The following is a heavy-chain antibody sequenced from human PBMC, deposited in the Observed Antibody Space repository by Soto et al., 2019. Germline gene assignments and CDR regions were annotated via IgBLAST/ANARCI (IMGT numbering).Heavy chain of an antibody. CDR1: GGTFSSYT. V-gene: IGHV1-69*02. CDR3: ARVVRENDYYYYYYMDV. CDR2: IIPILGIA. J-gene: IGHJ6*03. Sequence: ASVKVSCKASGGTFSSYTISWVRQAPGQGLEWMGRIIPILGIANYAQKFQGRVTITADKSTSTAYMELSSLRSEDTAVYYCARVVRENDYYYYYYMDVWGKGTTVTVSS. D-gene: IGHD3-10*01.